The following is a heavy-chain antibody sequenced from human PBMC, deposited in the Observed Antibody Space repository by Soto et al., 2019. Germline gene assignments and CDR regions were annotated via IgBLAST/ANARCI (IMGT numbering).Heavy chain of an antibody. CDR3: ARDGIGYSYGHRYYFDY. CDR1: GFTVSSNY. D-gene: IGHD5-18*01. V-gene: IGHV3-66*01. J-gene: IGHJ4*02. Sequence: GGSLRLSCAASGFTVSSNYMSWVRQAPGKGLEWFSVIYSGGSTYYADSVKGRFTISRDNSKNTLYLQMNSLRAEDTAVYYCARDGIGYSYGHRYYFDYWGQGTLVTAPQ. CDR2: IYSGGST.